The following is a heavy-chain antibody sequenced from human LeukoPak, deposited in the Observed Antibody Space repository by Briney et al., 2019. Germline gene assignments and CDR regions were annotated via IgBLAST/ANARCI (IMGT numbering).Heavy chain of an antibody. J-gene: IGHJ4*02. D-gene: IGHD6-19*01. CDR3: ARRSSGQKIDY. Sequence: ASVKVSCKASGYTFTSYDINWVRQAPGQGLEWMGGIIPIFGTANYAQKFQGRVTITADESTSTAYMELSGLRSEDTAVYYCARRSSGQKIDYWGQGTLVTVSS. V-gene: IGHV1-69*13. CDR2: IIPIFGTA. CDR1: GYTFTSYD.